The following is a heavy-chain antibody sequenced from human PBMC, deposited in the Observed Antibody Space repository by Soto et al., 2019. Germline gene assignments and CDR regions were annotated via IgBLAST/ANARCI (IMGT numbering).Heavy chain of an antibody. Sequence: PGGSLRLSCAASGFTFSDHYMDWVRQAPGKGLEWVGRIRNKVNSYTTEYAASVKGRFTVSRDDSKNSLFLQMNSLKIEDTAVYYCATGTSVTTDTGYWGQGTLVTVSS. V-gene: IGHV3-72*01. CDR1: GFTFSDHY. D-gene: IGHD4-17*01. J-gene: IGHJ4*02. CDR3: ATGTSVTTDTGY. CDR2: IRNKVNSYTT.